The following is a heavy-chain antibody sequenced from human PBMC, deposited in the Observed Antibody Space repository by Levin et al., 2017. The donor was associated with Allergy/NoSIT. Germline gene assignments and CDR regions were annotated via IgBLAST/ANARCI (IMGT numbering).Heavy chain of an antibody. D-gene: IGHD3-22*01. J-gene: IGHJ5*02. CDR3: ARDQYYYDSSGTFA. CDR1: GGTFSSYA. CDR2: IIPILGIA. V-gene: IGHV1-69*04. Sequence: KISCKASGGTFSSYAISWVRQAPGQGLEWMGRIIPILGIANYAQKFQGRVTITADKSTSTAYMELSSLRSEDTAVYYCARDQYYYDSSGTFAWGQGTLVTVSS.